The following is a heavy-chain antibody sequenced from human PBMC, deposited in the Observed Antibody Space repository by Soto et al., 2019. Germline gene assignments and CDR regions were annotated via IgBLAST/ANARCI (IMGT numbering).Heavy chain of an antibody. D-gene: IGHD6-13*01. CDR2: ISGSGGST. V-gene: IGHV3-23*01. Sequence: PGGSLRLSCAAPGFTFSSYAMSWVRQAPGKGLEWVSAISGSGGSTYYADSVKGRFTISRDNSKNTLYLQMNSLRAEGTAVYYCAKDLASSSSSYFHYRGEATLVTAPQ. J-gene: IGHJ4*02. CDR1: GFTFSSYA. CDR3: AKDLASSSSSYFHY.